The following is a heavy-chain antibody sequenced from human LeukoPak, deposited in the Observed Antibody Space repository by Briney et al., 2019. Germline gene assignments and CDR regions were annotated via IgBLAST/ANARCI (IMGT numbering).Heavy chain of an antibody. CDR3: AKDNIVVVVAAPFDY. D-gene: IGHD2-15*01. V-gene: IGHV3-23*01. CDR2: ISGSGGST. Sequence: GGSLRLSCAASGFTFSSYAMSWVRQAPVKGLEWVSAISGSGGSTYYADSVKVRFTISRDNSKNTLYLQMNSLRAEDTAVYYCAKDNIVVVVAAPFDYWGQGTLVTVSS. CDR1: GFTFSSYA. J-gene: IGHJ4*02.